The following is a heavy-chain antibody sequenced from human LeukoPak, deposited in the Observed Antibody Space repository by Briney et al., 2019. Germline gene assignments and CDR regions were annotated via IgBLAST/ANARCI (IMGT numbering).Heavy chain of an antibody. CDR1: GGTFSSYA. CDR2: IIPILGIA. J-gene: IGHJ6*02. V-gene: IGHV1-69*04. CDR3: ARSGVPAATPYYYYGMDV. D-gene: IGHD2-2*01. Sequence: ASVKVSCKASGGTFSSYAISWVRQAPGQGLEWMGRIIPILGIANYAQKFQGRVTITADKSTSTAYMELSSLRSEDTAVYYCARSGVPAATPYYYYGMDVWGQGTTVTVSS.